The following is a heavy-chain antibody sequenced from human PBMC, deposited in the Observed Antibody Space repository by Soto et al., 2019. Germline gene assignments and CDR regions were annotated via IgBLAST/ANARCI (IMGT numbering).Heavy chain of an antibody. CDR3: ARAQAVAFPRIDY. Sequence: QVQLVQSGAEVKKPGASVMVSCKASGYTFTGYFMHWVRQAPGQGLEWMGWINPNSGGTNYAQKFQGWVTMTTETSISTAYMELSRLRSDDTAVYYGARAQAVAFPRIDYLGRGTLVTVCS. CDR1: GYTFTGYF. CDR2: INPNSGGT. D-gene: IGHD6-19*01. J-gene: IGHJ4*02. V-gene: IGHV1-2*04.